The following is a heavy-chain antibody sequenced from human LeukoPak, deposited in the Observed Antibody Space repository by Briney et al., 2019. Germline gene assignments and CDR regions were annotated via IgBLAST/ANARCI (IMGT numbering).Heavy chain of an antibody. CDR2: INPNSGGT. CDR3: ARLEWELLNAFDI. D-gene: IGHD1-26*01. Sequence: ASVKVSCTASGYTFTGYYMHWVRQAPGQGLGWMGWINPNSGGTNYAQKFQGRVTMTRDTSISTAYMELSRLRSDDTAVYYCARLEWELLNAFDIWGQGTMVTVSS. J-gene: IGHJ3*02. V-gene: IGHV1-2*02. CDR1: GYTFTGYY.